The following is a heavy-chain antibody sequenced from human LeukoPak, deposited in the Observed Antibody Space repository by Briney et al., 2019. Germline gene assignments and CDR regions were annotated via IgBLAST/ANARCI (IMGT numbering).Heavy chain of an antibody. J-gene: IGHJ4*02. CDR3: ATGVLVSFGDPDFDS. Sequence: GASVKVSCKVSGYTLTELSMHWVRQAPGKGLEWMGGFDPEDGETIYAQKFQGRVTMTEDTSTDTAYMELSSLRSEDTAVYYCATGVLVSFGDPDFDSWGQGTLVTVSS. V-gene: IGHV1-24*01. CDR2: FDPEDGET. D-gene: IGHD3-10*01. CDR1: GYTLTELS.